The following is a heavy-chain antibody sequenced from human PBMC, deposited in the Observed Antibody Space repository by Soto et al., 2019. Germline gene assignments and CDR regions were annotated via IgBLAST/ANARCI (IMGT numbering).Heavy chain of an antibody. D-gene: IGHD3-3*01. J-gene: IGHJ6*02. Sequence: GGSLRLSCAASGFNLYNYAMHWVRQAPGKGLEWLAVISYDGSKKYYGDSVKGRFSISRDNSKNTLDVQMNRLRAEDTAVYYCAKSNRGSGYYTGDNYYGMDVWGQGTTVTVSS. CDR3: AKSNRGSGYYTGDNYYGMDV. CDR1: GFNLYNYA. CDR2: ISYDGSKK. V-gene: IGHV3-30-3*02.